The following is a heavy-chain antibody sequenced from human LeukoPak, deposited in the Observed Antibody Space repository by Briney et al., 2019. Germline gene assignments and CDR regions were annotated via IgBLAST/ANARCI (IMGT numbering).Heavy chain of an antibody. CDR1: GYRFTSYW. CDR3: ARHYPGGDYFIDY. CDR2: IYPDDSDT. J-gene: IGHJ4*02. Sequence: GASLKISCKGSGYRFTSYWIGWVRQMPGKGLEWVGIIYPDDSDTRYSPSFQDQVIISADKSISTAYLQWSSLKASDTAMYYCARHYPGGDYFIDYWGQGTLVTVSS. D-gene: IGHD4-17*01. V-gene: IGHV5-51*01.